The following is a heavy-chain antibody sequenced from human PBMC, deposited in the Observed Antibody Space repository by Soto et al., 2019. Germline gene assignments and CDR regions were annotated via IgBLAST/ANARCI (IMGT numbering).Heavy chain of an antibody. J-gene: IGHJ3*01. Sequence: EVQLTESGGGLVKPGGSLRLSCEGSGFNFRNFNMIWVRQAPGKGLEWVSSVSGSSSYIYYAYSVKGRFTVSRDNANNLVFLQMDGLRPEDTAMYYCARDLRGHYGPWGQGTMVTVSS. CDR3: ARDLRGHYGP. V-gene: IGHV3-21*06. D-gene: IGHD4-17*01. CDR1: GFNFRNFN. CDR2: VSGSSSYI.